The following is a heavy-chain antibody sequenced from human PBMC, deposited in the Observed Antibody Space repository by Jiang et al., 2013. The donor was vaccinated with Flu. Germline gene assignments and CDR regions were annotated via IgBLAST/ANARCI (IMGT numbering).Heavy chain of an antibody. D-gene: IGHD6-19*01. Sequence: LLKPSETLSLTCTVSGGSIRNTDFFWGWVRQSPGKGLEWVGSMFSDGSAYYSPSLKSRASISIDTSKKWLSLRLSSVTAADTAVYYCARQSRWLAYFDYWGQGALVTVSS. CDR3: ARQSRWLAYFDY. CDR2: MFSDGSA. CDR1: GGSIRNTDFF. J-gene: IGHJ4*02. V-gene: IGHV4-39*01.